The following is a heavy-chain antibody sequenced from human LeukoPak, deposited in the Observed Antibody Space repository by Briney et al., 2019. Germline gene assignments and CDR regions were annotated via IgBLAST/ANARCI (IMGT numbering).Heavy chain of an antibody. V-gene: IGHV4-59*08. CDR2: IYYGGST. CDR3: ARHAGLLAFDI. Sequence: SETLSLTCTVSGGSISSYYWSWIRQPPGKGLEWIGYIYYGGSTNYNPSLKSRVTISVDTSKNQFSLKLSSVTAADTAVYYCARHAGLLAFDIWGQGTMVTVSS. D-gene: IGHD2/OR15-2a*01. J-gene: IGHJ3*02. CDR1: GGSISSYY.